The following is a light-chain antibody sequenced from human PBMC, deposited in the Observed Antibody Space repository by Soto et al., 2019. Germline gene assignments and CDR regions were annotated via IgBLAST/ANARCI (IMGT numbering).Light chain of an antibody. J-gene: IGKJ4*02. Sequence: EIVMTQSPATLSVSPGERATLSCRASQSVSSNLAWYQQKPGQAPRPLIYGASTRATGIPARSSGSGSGTEFTLTISSLQSEDFAVYYCQQYNNWPPTFGGGTKVDIK. CDR3: QQYNNWPPT. V-gene: IGKV3-15*01. CDR1: QSVSSN. CDR2: GAS.